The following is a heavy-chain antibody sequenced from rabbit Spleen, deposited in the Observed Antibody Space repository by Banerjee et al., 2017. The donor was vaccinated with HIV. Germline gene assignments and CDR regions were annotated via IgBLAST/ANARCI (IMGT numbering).Heavy chain of an antibody. D-gene: IGHD2-1*01. CDR1: GFSFSAGYY. V-gene: IGHV1S40*01. CDR3: ARGSATMTMVITGYYLNL. CDR2: IYNGDGST. Sequence: QSLEESGGDLVKPGASLTLTCTASGFSFSAGYYMCWVRQAPGKGPECIACIYNGDGSTYYASWVNGRFTISKTSSTTVTLQMTSLTVADTATYFCARGSATMTMVITGYYLNLWGQGTLVTVS. J-gene: IGHJ4*01.